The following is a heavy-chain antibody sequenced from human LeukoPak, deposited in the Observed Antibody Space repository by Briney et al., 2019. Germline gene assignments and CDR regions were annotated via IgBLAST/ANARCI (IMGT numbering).Heavy chain of an antibody. CDR3: ARQRASIAAAGTWFDP. Sequence: GSLRLSCAASRFTFSNAWMSWIRQPPGKGLEWIGYIYYSGSTNYNPSLKSRVTISVDTSKNQFSLKLSSVTAADTAVYYCARQRASIAAAGTWFDPWGQGTLVTVSS. CDR1: RFTFSNAW. CDR2: IYYSGST. J-gene: IGHJ5*02. D-gene: IGHD6-13*01. V-gene: IGHV4-59*01.